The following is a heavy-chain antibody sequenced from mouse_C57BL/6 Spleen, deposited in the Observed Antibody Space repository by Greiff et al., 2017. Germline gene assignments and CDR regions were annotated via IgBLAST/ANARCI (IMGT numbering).Heavy chain of an antibody. D-gene: IGHD2-4*01. J-gene: IGHJ2*01. CDR2: INPNNGGT. CDR3: ARSKDYAYYFDY. CDR1: GYTFTDYN. Sequence: SGPELVKPGASVKMSCKASGYTFTDYNMHWVKQSHGKSLEWIGYINPNNGGTSYNQKFKGKATLTVTKSSSTAYMELRSLTSEDSAVYYCARSKDYAYYFDYWGQGTTLTVSS. V-gene: IGHV1-22*01.